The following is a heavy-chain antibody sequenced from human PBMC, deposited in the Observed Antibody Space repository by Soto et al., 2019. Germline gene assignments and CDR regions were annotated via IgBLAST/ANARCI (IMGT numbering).Heavy chain of an antibody. D-gene: IGHD5-18*01. J-gene: IGHJ4*02. CDR2: ISSSSSTI. CDR1: AIILSTYS. CDR3: ARDYSSYGPFDY. Sequence: LRRPYAASAIILSTYSMSWVRQAPGKGLEWVSYISSSSSTIYYADSVKGRFTISRDNAKNSLYLQMNSLRAEDTAVYYCARDYSSYGPFDYWGQGT. V-gene: IGHV3-48*01.